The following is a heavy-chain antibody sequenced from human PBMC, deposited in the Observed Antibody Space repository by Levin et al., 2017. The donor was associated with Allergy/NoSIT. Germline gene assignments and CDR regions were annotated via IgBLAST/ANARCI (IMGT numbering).Heavy chain of an antibody. CDR1: GFTFSSYG. D-gene: IGHD5-18*01. V-gene: IGHV3-33*01. J-gene: IGHJ4*02. CDR2: IWYDGSNK. Sequence: PGGSLRLSCAASGFTFSSYGMHWVRQAPGKGLEWVAVIWYDGSNKYYADSVKGRFTISRDNSKNTLYLQMNSLRAEDTAVYYCARDRDTAMVDYWGQGTLVTVSS. CDR3: ARDRDTAMVDY.